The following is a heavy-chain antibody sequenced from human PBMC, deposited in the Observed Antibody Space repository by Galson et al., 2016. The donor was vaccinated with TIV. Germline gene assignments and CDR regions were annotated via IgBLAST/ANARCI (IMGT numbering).Heavy chain of an antibody. V-gene: IGHV5-51*01. CDR2: VYPGDSDT. Sequence: QSGAEVTKPGESLKISCKGSGYSFTSYWIGWVRQMPGKGLEWMGIVYPGDSDTRYSPSFQGQVTISADKTINTAYLQWSSLKASDTAIYFCARDIPCGGACYFFDDWGQGTLVSVSS. J-gene: IGHJ4*02. D-gene: IGHD2-8*02. CDR1: GYSFTSYW. CDR3: ARDIPCGGACYFFDD.